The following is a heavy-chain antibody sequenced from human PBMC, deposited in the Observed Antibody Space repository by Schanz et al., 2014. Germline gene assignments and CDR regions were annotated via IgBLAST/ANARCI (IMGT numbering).Heavy chain of an antibody. J-gene: IGHJ4*02. V-gene: IGHV1-2*06. CDR2: FT. D-gene: IGHD1-1*01. CDR1: GYSFSAYY. Sequence: QVQLVQSGAELKNPGASVKVSCKASGYSFSAYYIHWMRQAPGQGLEWLGRFTHISQKFQGRVTMTRDTSSTTAYIELNSLRSDDTAVYYCVRELSGGTFDYWGQGALVTVS. CDR3: VRELSGGTFDY.